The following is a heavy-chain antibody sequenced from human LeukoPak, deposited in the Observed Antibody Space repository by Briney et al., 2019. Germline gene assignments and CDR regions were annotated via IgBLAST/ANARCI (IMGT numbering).Heavy chain of an antibody. CDR2: IKSDGSST. CDR3: ASDRSYAMDV. CDR1: RFSFSSYW. V-gene: IGHV3-74*01. Sequence: GGSLRLSCAASRFSFSSYWMHWVRQPPGKGLVWVSRIKSDGSSTTYAASVQGRFTISRDNAKNTLYLQMNSLRGEDTAVYYCASDRSYAMDVWGQGPTVTVSS. J-gene: IGHJ6*02.